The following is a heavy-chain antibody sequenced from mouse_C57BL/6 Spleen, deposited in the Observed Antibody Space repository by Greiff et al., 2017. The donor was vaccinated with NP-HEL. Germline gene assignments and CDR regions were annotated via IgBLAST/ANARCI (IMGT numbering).Heavy chain of an antibody. D-gene: IGHD3-3*01. J-gene: IGHJ3*01. CDR3: ARCAGTGFAY. CDR1: GYTFTDYN. CDR2: INPNNGGT. Sequence: VQLQQSGPELVKPGASVKIPCKASGYTFTDYNMDWVKQSHGKSLEWIGDINPNNGGTIYNQKFKGKATLTVDKSSSTAYMELRSLTSEDTAVYYCARCAGTGFAYWGQGTLVTVSA. V-gene: IGHV1-18*01.